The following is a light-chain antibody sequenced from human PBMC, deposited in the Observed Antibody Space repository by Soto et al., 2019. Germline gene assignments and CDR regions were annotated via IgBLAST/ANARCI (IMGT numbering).Light chain of an antibody. CDR3: QQYNSYSPPT. J-gene: IGKJ1*01. CDR1: QSINYW. Sequence: DIQMTQSPSTLSASVGDRVTITCRASQSINYWLAWYQQKPGKAPTLLIYDAFILESGVPSRFSGSGSGTELTLTISSLQPDDFSTSYCQQYNSYSPPTFGQGTKVETK. V-gene: IGKV1-5*01. CDR2: DAF.